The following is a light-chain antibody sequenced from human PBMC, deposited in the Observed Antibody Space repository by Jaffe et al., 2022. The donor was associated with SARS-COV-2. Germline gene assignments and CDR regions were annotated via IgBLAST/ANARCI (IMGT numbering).Light chain of an antibody. CDR3: QSYDSSLSGYV. J-gene: IGLJ1*01. CDR2: DNT. CDR1: RSNIGARYD. Sequence: QSVLTQPPSVSGAPGQRVTISCTGSRSNIGARYDVHWYQQLPGTSPKLLIYDNTNRPSGVPDRFSGSKSGTSASLAISGLQAEDEADYYCQSYDSSLSGYVFGTGTKVTVL. V-gene: IGLV1-40*01.